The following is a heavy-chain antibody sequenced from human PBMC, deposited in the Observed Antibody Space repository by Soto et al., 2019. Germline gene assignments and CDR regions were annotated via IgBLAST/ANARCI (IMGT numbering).Heavy chain of an antibody. CDR3: ARTCSGGTCSFDY. CDR2: IYSGGST. D-gene: IGHD2-15*01. J-gene: IGHJ4*02. V-gene: IGHV3-66*01. Sequence: EVQLVESGGGVVQPGGSLRLSCAASGFTVSSNYMSWVRQAPGKGLEWVSVIYSGGSTYYADSVKGRFTISRDNSENTLYRQMTSLRAEYTSVYYGARTCSGGTCSFDYWGQGTLVTVSS. CDR1: GFTVSSNY.